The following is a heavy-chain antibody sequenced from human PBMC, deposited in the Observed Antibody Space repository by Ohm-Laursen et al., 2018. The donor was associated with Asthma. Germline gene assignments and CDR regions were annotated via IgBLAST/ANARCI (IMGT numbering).Heavy chain of an antibody. CDR2: ISFHGYNQ. CDR3: ARDFYTSSPHPKSFGL. V-gene: IGHV3-30*03. D-gene: IGHD6-6*01. J-gene: IGHJ4*02. Sequence: SLRLTCAASGFTFSSYGMHWVRQAPGKGLELVAIISFHGYNQYYTDSVRGRFTISRDNSRSTLYLQMNSLRPEDTAVYYCARDFYTSSPHPKSFGLWGQGTLVSVSS. CDR1: GFTFSSYG.